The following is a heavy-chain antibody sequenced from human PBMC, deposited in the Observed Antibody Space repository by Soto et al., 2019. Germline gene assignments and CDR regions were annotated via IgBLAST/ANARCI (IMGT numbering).Heavy chain of an antibody. CDR3: AREGPPPYYYDSSGPFDY. J-gene: IGHJ4*02. D-gene: IGHD3-22*01. CDR2: ISYDGSNK. Sequence: GGSLRLSCAASGFTFSSYAMHWVRQAPGKGLEWVAVISYDGSNKYYADSVKGRFTISRDNSKNTLYLQMNSLRAEDTAVYYCAREGPPPYYYDSSGPFDYWGQGT. V-gene: IGHV3-30-3*01. CDR1: GFTFSSYA.